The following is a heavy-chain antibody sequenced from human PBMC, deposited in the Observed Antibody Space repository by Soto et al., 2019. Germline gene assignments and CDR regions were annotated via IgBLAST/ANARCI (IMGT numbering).Heavy chain of an antibody. Sequence: QVQLMESGGGLVKPGGSLRLSCAASGFTFSDYYMSWIRQAPGKGLEWVSYISSSSSYRNYADSVKGRFTISRDNAKNSRYLQMNSLRAEDTAVYYCARSGVVIPAAAPNAIDYWGQGTLVTVSS. CDR1: GFTFSDYY. CDR2: ISSSSSYR. V-gene: IGHV3-11*03. D-gene: IGHD2-2*01. CDR3: ARSGVVIPAAAPNAIDY. J-gene: IGHJ4*02.